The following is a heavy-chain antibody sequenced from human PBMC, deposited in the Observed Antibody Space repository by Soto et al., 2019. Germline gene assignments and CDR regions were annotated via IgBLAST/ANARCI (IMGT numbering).Heavy chain of an antibody. D-gene: IGHD7-27*01. J-gene: IGHJ5*02. Sequence: EAQLVESGGGLVQPGGSLRLSCAASGFTFSSYWMHWVRQAPGKGLVWVSRINSDGSTTTYADSVKGRFTISRDNAKNTLYLQMNSLRVEDTAVYHCARVGTGNYSWFDPWGQGTLVTVSS. CDR2: INSDGSTT. V-gene: IGHV3-74*03. CDR3: ARVGTGNYSWFDP. CDR1: GFTFSSYW.